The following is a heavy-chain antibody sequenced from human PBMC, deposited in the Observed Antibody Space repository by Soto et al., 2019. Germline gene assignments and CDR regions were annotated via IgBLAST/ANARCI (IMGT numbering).Heavy chain of an antibody. D-gene: IGHD2-15*01. V-gene: IGHV2-5*02. CDR3: VRAKEGYCSGGSCFYFDY. Sequence: SGPTLVKPTATLTLTCTFSGFSLSTSGVGVGWIRQPPGKALEWLALLYWDDDKRYSPSLKSRLTITKDTSKNQVVLTMANMDPVDTATYYCVRAKEGYCSGGSCFYFDYWGQGTLVTVSS. J-gene: IGHJ4*02. CDR2: LYWDDDK. CDR1: GFSLSTSGVG.